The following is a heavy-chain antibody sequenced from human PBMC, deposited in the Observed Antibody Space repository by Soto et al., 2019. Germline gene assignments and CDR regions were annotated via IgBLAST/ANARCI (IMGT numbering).Heavy chain of an antibody. Sequence: VRSLRLSCAASGFTFSSYAMSWVRQTPGKGLEWVSAISGSGGSTYYADSVKGRFTISRDNSKNTLYLQMNSLRAEDTAVYYGAKELAVAGRRDAHFDYWGQGTLLTVSS. CDR1: GFTFSSYA. D-gene: IGHD6-19*01. CDR2: ISGSGGST. CDR3: AKELAVAGRRDAHFDY. J-gene: IGHJ4*02. V-gene: IGHV3-23*01.